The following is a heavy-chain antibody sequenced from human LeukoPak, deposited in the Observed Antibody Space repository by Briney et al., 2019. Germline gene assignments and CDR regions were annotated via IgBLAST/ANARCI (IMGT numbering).Heavy chain of an antibody. CDR2: IITVGSST. Sequence: GQSLRLSCVASGFTFSTYWTHWVRQAPRKGLVWDSRIITVGSSTRYTDSVKGRFTTSRDNAKNTLYLQMNSLRAEHTAVYYCARVRGVDLEYWGQGTLVTVSS. V-gene: IGHV3-74*01. CDR3: ARVRGVDLEY. CDR1: GFTFSTYW. D-gene: IGHD3-10*01. J-gene: IGHJ4*02.